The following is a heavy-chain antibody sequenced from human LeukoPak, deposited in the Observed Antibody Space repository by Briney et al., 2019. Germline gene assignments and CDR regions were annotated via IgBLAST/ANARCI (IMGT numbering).Heavy chain of an antibody. J-gene: IGHJ6*03. CDR3: AKEGGGYNYYYYYMGV. Sequence: PGGSLRLSCAASGLTFSSYGFHWVRQAPGKGLEWVAFIRYDGSNKCYADSVKGRFTISRDNSKNTLYLQMNSLRAEDTAVYYCAKEGGGYNYYYYYMGVWGKGTTVTISS. CDR1: GLTFSSYG. CDR2: IRYDGSNK. V-gene: IGHV3-30*02. D-gene: IGHD5-24*01.